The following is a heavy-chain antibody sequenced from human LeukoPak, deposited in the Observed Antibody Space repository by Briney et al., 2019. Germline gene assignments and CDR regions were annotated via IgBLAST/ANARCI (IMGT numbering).Heavy chain of an antibody. V-gene: IGHV4-34*01. CDR2: INHSGST. D-gene: IGHD3-10*01. Sequence: TSETLSLTCAVYGGSFSGYYWSWIRQPPGKGLEWIGEINHSGSTNYNPSLKSRVTISVDTSKNQFSLKLSSVTAADTAVYYCARQVRSYYGSGSYSYYYYYYMDVWGKGTTVTISS. J-gene: IGHJ6*03. CDR1: GGSFSGYY. CDR3: ARQVRSYYGSGSYSYYYYYYMDV.